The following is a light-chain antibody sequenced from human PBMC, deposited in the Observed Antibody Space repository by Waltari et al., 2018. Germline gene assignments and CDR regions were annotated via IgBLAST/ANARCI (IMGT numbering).Light chain of an antibody. Sequence: QSVLTQPPSASGTPGQKITIPCSGGSSNIGGNYVSWYQQLPGTAPKLLIYANSQRPAGVPDRFSGSKSGTSASLAISGLRPEDEADYYCAAWDGGLSNWLFGGGTRLTVL. V-gene: IGLV1-47*02. J-gene: IGLJ3*02. CDR1: SSNIGGNY. CDR2: ANS. CDR3: AAWDGGLSNWL.